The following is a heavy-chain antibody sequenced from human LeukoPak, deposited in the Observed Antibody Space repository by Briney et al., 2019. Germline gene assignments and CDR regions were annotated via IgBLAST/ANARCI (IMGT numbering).Heavy chain of an antibody. Sequence: PSETLSLTCAVYGGSFSGYYWSWIRQPPGKGLEWIGEINHSGSTNYNPSLKSRVTISVDTSKNQFSLKLSSVTAADTAVYYCARGALVPAAIFRAFDIWGQGTMVTVSS. J-gene: IGHJ3*02. CDR2: INHSGST. CDR1: GGSFSGYY. V-gene: IGHV4-34*01. CDR3: ARGALVPAAIFRAFDI. D-gene: IGHD2-2*01.